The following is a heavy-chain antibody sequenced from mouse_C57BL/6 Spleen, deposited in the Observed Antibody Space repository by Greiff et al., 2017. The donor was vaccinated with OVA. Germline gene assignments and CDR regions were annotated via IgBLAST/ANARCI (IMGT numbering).Heavy chain of an antibody. Sequence: VQLQQSGAELVRPGASVKLSCTASGFNIKDDYMHWVKQRPEQGLEWIGWIDPENGDTEYASKFQGKATITADTSSNTAYLQLSSLTSEDTAVYYCTTRSGYLYWGQGTLVTVSA. D-gene: IGHD3-2*02. CDR3: TTRSGYLY. V-gene: IGHV14-4*01. CDR2: IDPENGDT. CDR1: GFNIKDDY. J-gene: IGHJ3*01.